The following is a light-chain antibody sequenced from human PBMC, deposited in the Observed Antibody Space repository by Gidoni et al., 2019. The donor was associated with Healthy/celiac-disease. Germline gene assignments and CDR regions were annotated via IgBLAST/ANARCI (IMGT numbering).Light chain of an antibody. Sequence: EIVMTQSPATLSESPVERATLSCRASQSVSSNLAWYQQKPGQAPRLLIYGASTRATGIPARFSGSGSGTEFTLTISSLQSEDFAVYYCQQYNNWPRGTFGQGTKVEIK. J-gene: IGKJ1*01. V-gene: IGKV3-15*01. CDR1: QSVSSN. CDR3: QQYNNWPRGT. CDR2: GAS.